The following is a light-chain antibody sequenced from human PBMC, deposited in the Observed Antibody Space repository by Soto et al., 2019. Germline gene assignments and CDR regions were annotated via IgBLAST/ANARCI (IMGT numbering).Light chain of an antibody. CDR1: QSISSW. J-gene: IGKJ1*01. CDR3: QQYNGYTWT. Sequence: DIQMTQSPSTLSASVGDRVTITCRASQSISSWLAWYQQIPGKAPKLLIYKASSLESGVPSRFSGSGSGTEFTLTITSLQPDDFATYYCQQYNGYTWTFGQGTKVEIK. V-gene: IGKV1-5*03. CDR2: KAS.